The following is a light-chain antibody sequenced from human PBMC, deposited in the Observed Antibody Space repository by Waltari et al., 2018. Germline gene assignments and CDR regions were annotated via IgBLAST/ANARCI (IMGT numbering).Light chain of an antibody. J-gene: IGLJ3*02. Sequence: QTVVTQEPSFSVSPGGTVTLTRGLNSGSVSTNYYPSWYQQTPGRAPRTLIYNTKTRSSGVPDRFSGSILGNKAALTITGVQADDESDYYCVLYMSSGISVFGGGTKLTVL. CDR2: NTK. CDR1: SGSVSTNYY. V-gene: IGLV8-61*01. CDR3: VLYMSSGISV.